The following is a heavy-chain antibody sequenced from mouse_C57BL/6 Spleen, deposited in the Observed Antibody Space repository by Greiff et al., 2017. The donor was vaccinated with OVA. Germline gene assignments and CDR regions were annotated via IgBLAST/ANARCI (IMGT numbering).Heavy chain of an antibody. D-gene: IGHD2-3*01. CDR2: INPNNGGT. V-gene: IGHV1-26*01. CDR1: GYTFTDYY. Sequence: VQLQQSGPELVKPGASVKISCKASGYTFTDYYMNWVKQSHGKSLEWIGDINPNNGGTSYNQKFKGKATLTVDKSSSTAYMELRSLTSEDSAVYYCAREEIYDGYDAMDDWGQGTSVTVSS. J-gene: IGHJ4*01. CDR3: AREEIYDGYDAMDD.